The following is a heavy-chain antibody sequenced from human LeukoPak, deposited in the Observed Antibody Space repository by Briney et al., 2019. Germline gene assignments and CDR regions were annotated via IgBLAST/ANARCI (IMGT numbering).Heavy chain of an antibody. J-gene: IGHJ4*02. D-gene: IGHD1-14*01. CDR2: IGPTGSDR. V-gene: IGHV3-21*06. CDR1: GLTFSTSG. CDR3: ATETNGRHYDY. Sequence: GSLRLSCTASGLTFSTSGFNWVRQAPGKGLEWVASIGPTGSDRYHADSIKGRFTISRDNANNFLYPQMNSLRAEDTAVYYCATETNGRHYDYWGQGTLLTVSS.